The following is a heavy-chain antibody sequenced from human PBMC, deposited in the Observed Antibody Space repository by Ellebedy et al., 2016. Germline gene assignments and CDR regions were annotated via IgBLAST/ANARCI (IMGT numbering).Heavy chain of an antibody. Sequence: GESLKISCAASGFSFSLYAMHWVRQAPGKGLQWVAIISADGSKDSCADSVTGRFTISRDNSKNTVYLQMNSLRTEDTAVYYCARDSQAFYSSRIDPWGQGTLVAVSS. CDR2: ISADGSKD. D-gene: IGHD4-11*01. CDR1: GFSFSLYA. J-gene: IGHJ5*02. CDR3: ARDSQAFYSSRIDP. V-gene: IGHV3-30-3*01.